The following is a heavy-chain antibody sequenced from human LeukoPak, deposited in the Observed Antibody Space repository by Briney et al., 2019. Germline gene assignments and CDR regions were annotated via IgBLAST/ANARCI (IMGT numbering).Heavy chain of an antibody. CDR2: IYYTGST. V-gene: IGHV4-61*08. CDR1: GGSVSSDDSY. CDR3: ARNRGYYDGNQYWYFDL. Sequence: SETLSLTPTVSGGSVSSDDSYWSWIRQPPGEGLEWIGYIYYTGSTNYNPSLKSRVTIPLDTSKNQFSLKLYSVTAADTAVYYCARNRGYYDGNQYWYFDLWGSASPVTVSS. J-gene: IGHJ2*01. D-gene: IGHD3-22*01.